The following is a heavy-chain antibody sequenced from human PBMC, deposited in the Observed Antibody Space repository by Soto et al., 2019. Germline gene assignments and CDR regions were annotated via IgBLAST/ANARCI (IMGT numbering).Heavy chain of an antibody. Sequence: GESLKISCAASGFTFSSYAMSWVRQAPGKGLEWVSTISGSGGSTYYADSVKGRFTISRDNSKNTLYLQMNSLRAEDTAVYYCAKFRGVAGRGSYRYFDYWGQGTLVTVSS. J-gene: IGHJ4*02. CDR2: ISGSGGST. CDR1: GFTFSSYA. CDR3: AKFRGVAGRGSYRYFDY. D-gene: IGHD3-16*02. V-gene: IGHV3-23*01.